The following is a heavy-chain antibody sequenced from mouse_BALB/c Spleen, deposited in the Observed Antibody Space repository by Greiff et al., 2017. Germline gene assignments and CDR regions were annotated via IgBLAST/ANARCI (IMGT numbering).Heavy chain of an antibody. J-gene: IGHJ2*01. CDR3: ARFHYGNYGGYFDY. Sequence: DLVKPGASVKLSCKASGYTFTSYWINWIKQRPGQGLEWIGRIAPGSGSTYYNEMFKGKATLTVDTSSSTAYIQLSSLSSEDSAVYFCARFHYGNYGGYFDYWGQGTTLTVSS. D-gene: IGHD2-1*01. V-gene: IGHV1S41*01. CDR2: IAPGSGST. CDR1: GYTFTSYW.